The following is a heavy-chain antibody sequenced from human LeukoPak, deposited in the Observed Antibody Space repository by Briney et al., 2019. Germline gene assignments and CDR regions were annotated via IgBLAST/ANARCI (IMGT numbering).Heavy chain of an antibody. CDR2: ISSSSSYI. D-gene: IGHD3-10*01. CDR1: GFTFSSYS. J-gene: IGHJ3*02. Sequence: GGSLRLSCAASGFTFSSYSMNWVRQAPGKGLEWVSSISSSSSYIYYADSVKGRFTISRDNAKNSLYLQMNSLRAEDTAVYYCAREGYGSHALDIWGQGTMVTVSS. CDR3: AREGYGSHALDI. V-gene: IGHV3-21*01.